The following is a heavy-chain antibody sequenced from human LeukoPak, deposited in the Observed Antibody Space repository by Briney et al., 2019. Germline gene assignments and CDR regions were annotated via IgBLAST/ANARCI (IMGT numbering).Heavy chain of an antibody. Sequence: PGGSLRLSCAASGFTFSSYEMNWVRQAPGKGLEWVSYISSSGGTIYYADSMKGRFTISRDNAKNSLYLQMNSLRAEDTAVYYCARDATMVRGVILSRPNHMDVWGKGTAVTVSS. J-gene: IGHJ6*03. CDR1: GFTFSSYE. V-gene: IGHV3-48*03. CDR3: ARDATMVRGVILSRPNHMDV. D-gene: IGHD3-10*01. CDR2: ISSSGGTI.